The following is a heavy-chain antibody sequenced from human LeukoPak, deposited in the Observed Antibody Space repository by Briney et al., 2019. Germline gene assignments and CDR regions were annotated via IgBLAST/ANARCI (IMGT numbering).Heavy chain of an antibody. CDR3: ARGKYSSGWAAGADAFDI. V-gene: IGHV3-21*01. CDR2: ISSSSSYI. Sequence: GGSLRLSCAASGFTFSSYSMNWVRQAPGKGLEWVSSISSSSSYIYYADSVKGRFTISRDNAKNSLYLQMNSLRAEDTAVYYCARGKYSSGWAAGADAFDIWGQGTMVTVSS. CDR1: GFTFSSYS. J-gene: IGHJ3*02. D-gene: IGHD6-19*01.